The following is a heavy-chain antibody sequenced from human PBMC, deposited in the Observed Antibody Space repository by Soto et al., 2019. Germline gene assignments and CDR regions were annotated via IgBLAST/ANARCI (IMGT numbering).Heavy chain of an antibody. CDR2: ISRSSRTI. V-gene: IGHV3-48*02. D-gene: IGHD3-22*01. CDR3: ARESYYYDSSTFDI. J-gene: IGHJ3*02. Sequence: GGSLRLSCAASGFTFSGYIMNWVRQAPGKGLEWVSYISRSSRTIYYADSVKGRFTISRDNAKNSLYLQMNSLRDEDTSVYYCARESYYYDSSTFDIWGQGTMVTVSS. CDR1: GFTFSGYI.